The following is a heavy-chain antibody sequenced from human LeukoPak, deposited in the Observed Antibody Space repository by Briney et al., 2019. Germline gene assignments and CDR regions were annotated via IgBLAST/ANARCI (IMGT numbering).Heavy chain of an antibody. J-gene: IGHJ6*03. V-gene: IGHV3-48*01. D-gene: IGHD1-26*01. CDR3: ACGSNYYYYYMDV. Sequence: GGSLRLSCAASGFTFSSYSMNWVRQAPGKGLEWVSYISSSSSTIYYADSVKGRFTISRDNARNSLYLQMNSLRAEDTAVYYCACGSNYYYYYMDVWGKGTTVTVSS. CDR1: GFTFSSYS. CDR2: ISSSSSTI.